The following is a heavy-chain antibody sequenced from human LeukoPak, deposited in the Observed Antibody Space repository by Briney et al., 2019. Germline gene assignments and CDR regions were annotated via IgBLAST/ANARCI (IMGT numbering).Heavy chain of an antibody. CDR1: GYTFTGYY. CDR3: ARGYYDSSDFEYFQH. V-gene: IGHV1-2*02. D-gene: IGHD3-22*01. CDR2: INPNSGGT. Sequence: ASVKVSCKASGYTFTGYYMHWVRQAPGQGLEWMGWINPNSGGTNYAQKFQGRVTMTRDTSISTVYMELSRLRSDNTAVFFCARGYYDSSDFEYFQHWGQGTLVTVSS. J-gene: IGHJ1*01.